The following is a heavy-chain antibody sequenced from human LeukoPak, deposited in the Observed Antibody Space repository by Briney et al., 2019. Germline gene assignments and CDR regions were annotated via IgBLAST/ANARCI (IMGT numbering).Heavy chain of an antibody. CDR3: MSGYHKYHFDY. Sequence: PSETLSLTCAVYGGSFCANYWSWIRQAPGKGLEWIAEINHVGSTNYNPSLKSRVTISVDASKNHVSLNVSSDYCARWGYYSHMSGYHKYHFDYWGQGTLVTVSS. CDR1: GGSFCANY. D-gene: IGHD3-3*01. CDR2: INHVGST. J-gene: IGHJ4*02. V-gene: IGHV4-34*01.